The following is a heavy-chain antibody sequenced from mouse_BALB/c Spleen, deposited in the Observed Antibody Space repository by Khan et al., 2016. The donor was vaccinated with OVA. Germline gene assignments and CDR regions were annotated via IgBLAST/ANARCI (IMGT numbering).Heavy chain of an antibody. CDR3: ARGGRSGPAGFAY. Sequence: EVQLQESGPGLVKPSQSLSLTCSVTVYSITSGYFWNWIRQFPGNKLEWMGYISYDGNSNYNPSLKNRISITRDTSKNQFFLQLNSVTPEDTATYNWARGGRSGPAGFAYWGQGTLVTVSA. V-gene: IGHV3-6*02. CDR1: VYSITSGYF. D-gene: IGHD3-1*01. J-gene: IGHJ3*01. CDR2: ISYDGNS.